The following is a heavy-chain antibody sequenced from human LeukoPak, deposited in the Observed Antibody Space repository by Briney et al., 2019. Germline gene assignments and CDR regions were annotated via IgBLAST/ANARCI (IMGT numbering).Heavy chain of an antibody. V-gene: IGHV1-18*01. Sequence: GASVKVSCKASGYTFTSYGISWVRQAPGQGLEWMGWISAYNGNTNYAQKLQGRVTMTTDTSTSTAYMELRSLRSDDTAVYYCALGAITMVRGVITYYFDYWGQGTLVTVSS. D-gene: IGHD3-10*01. J-gene: IGHJ4*02. CDR3: ALGAITMVRGVITYYFDY. CDR2: ISAYNGNT. CDR1: GYTFTSYG.